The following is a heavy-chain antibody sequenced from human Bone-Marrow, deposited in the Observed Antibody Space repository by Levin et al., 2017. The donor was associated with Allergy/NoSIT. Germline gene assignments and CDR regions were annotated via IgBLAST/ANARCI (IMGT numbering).Heavy chain of an antibody. D-gene: IGHD7-27*01. V-gene: IGHV3-21*01. CDR3: ARDPTGEPYFDY. J-gene: IGHJ4*02. CDR2: ISSSSGYI. Sequence: PGGSLRLSCAASGFTFSRYSMNWVRQAPGKGLEWVSSISSSSGYIYYADSVKGRVTVSRDNAKNSMYLEMNSLRAEDTAVYYCARDPTGEPYFDYWGQGTLVTVSS. CDR1: GFTFSRYS.